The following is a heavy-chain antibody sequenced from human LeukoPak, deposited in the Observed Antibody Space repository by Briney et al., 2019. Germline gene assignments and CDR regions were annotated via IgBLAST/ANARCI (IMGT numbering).Heavy chain of an antibody. D-gene: IGHD6-13*01. CDR2: TYYSGST. CDR1: GGSISSYY. J-gene: IGHJ6*02. Sequence: SETLSLTCAVSGGSISSYYWSWIRQPPGKGLEWIGYTYYSGSTNYNPSLKSRVTISVDTSKNQFSLRLSSVTAADTAVYYCARVAPYSSSWYPYYYYYGMDVWGQGTTVTVSS. CDR3: ARVAPYSSSWYPYYYYYGMDV. V-gene: IGHV4-59*01.